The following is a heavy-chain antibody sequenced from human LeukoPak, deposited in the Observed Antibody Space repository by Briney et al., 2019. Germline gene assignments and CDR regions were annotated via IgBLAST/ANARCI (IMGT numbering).Heavy chain of an antibody. D-gene: IGHD4-23*01. CDR3: AKRGGDYGGNSGLGAFDI. CDR2: ISGSGGST. Sequence: GGSLRLSCAASGFTCSSHEMNWVRQAPGKGLEWVSAISGSGGSTYYADSVKGRFTISRDNSKNTLYLQMNSLRAEDTAVYYCAKRGGDYGGNSGLGAFDIWGQGTMVTVSS. J-gene: IGHJ3*02. CDR1: GFTCSSHE. V-gene: IGHV3-23*01.